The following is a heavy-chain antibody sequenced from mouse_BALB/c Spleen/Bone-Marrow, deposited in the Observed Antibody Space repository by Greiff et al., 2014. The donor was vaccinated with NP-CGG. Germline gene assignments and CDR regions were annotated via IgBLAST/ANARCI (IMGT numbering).Heavy chain of an antibody. J-gene: IGHJ2*01. V-gene: IGHV7-3*02. CDR1: GFTFTDYF. CDR2: IRNKANGYTT. Sequence: EVKVVESGGGLVRPGGSLRLSCTTSGFTFTDYFMTWVRQPPGKALEWLGFIRNKANGYTTEYNPSVKGRFTISRDTSQGILYLQMNTLRAEDSAIYFCARDYSGHFDFWGQGTTLTVSS. CDR3: ARDYSGHFDF.